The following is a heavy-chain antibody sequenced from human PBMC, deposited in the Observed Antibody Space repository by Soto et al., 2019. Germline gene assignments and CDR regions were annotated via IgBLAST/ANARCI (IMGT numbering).Heavy chain of an antibody. CDR3: ARDRNWNYLEY. CDR1: GFTFSSYG. D-gene: IGHD1-1*01. V-gene: IGHV3-33*01. CDR2: IWYDGSNK. J-gene: IGHJ4*02. Sequence: GGSLRLSCAASGFTFSSYGMHWVRQAPGKGLEWVAVIWYDGSNKYYADSVKGRFTISRDNSKNTLYLQINSLRAEDKAVYYCARDRNWNYLEYWGQGTLVTVSS.